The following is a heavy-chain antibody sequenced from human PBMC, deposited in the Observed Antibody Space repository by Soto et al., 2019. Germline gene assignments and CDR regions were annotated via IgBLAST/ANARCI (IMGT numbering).Heavy chain of an antibody. CDR3: ARMLYYAMEV. Sequence: QVTLKESGPMLVKPTETLTLTCTVSGFSLNHPRMGVSWIRQPPGKALEWLAHISSSDEKSYSTSLSSRLTISKDTSESQVVLTMTNMVPVDTATYYCARMLYYAMEVWGQGTTVAVSS. CDR1: GFSLNHPRMG. CDR2: ISSSDEK. V-gene: IGHV2-26*01. J-gene: IGHJ6*02.